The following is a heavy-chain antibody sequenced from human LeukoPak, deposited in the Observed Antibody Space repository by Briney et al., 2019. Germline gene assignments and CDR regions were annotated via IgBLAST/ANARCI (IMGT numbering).Heavy chain of an antibody. V-gene: IGHV4-61*02. J-gene: IGHJ4*02. CDR3: ARDWGFGFGEFRSDY. CDR2: IYTSGST. D-gene: IGHD3-10*01. CDR1: GGSISSGSYY. Sequence: SQTLSLTCTVSGGSISSGSYYWSWIRQPAGKGLEWIGRIYTSGSTNYNPSLKSRVTISVDTSKNQFSLKLSSVTAADTAVYYCARDWGFGFGEFRSDYWGQGTLVTVSS.